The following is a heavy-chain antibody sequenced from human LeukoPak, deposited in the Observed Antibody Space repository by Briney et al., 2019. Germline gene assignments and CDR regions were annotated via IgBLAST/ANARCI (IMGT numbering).Heavy chain of an antibody. CDR2: ISGSGGST. J-gene: IGHJ4*02. CDR1: GFSFGSYG. V-gene: IGHV3-23*01. Sequence: GGSLRLSCAASGFSFGSYGIHWVRQAPGKGLEWVSAISGSGGSTYYADSVKGRFTISRDNSKNTLYLQMNSLRAEDSAVYYCAKQGSTLVVDFDYWGQGTLVTVSS. CDR3: AKQGSTLVVDFDY. D-gene: IGHD1-1*01.